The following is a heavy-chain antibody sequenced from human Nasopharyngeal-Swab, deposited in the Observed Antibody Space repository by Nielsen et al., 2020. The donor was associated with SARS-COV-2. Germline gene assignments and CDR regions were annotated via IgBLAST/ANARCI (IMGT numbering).Heavy chain of an antibody. CDR3: AKAMGSVYDTSGHYNAFDI. D-gene: IGHD3-22*01. CDR2: ISGGVDST. Sequence: VRQPPGKGLEWVSGISGGVDSTYYADSVKGRFTISRDNSKNTLYLLMNSLRVEDTAVYYCAKAMGSVYDTSGHYNAFDIWGQGTTVTVSS. V-gene: IGHV3-23*01. J-gene: IGHJ3*02.